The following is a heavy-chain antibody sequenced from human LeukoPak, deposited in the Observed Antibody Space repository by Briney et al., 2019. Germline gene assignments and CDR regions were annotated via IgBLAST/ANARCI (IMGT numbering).Heavy chain of an antibody. Sequence: SQTLSLTCAISGDSLSSNSAAWNWLRQSPSRGLEWLRRTYYRATWYNDYAVSVKSLITIKPATSKYMFSVSLTSAPPAVTAAYYCAREGIAAAGRPRWFDPWRQGTLVRVSS. CDR1: GDSLSSNSAA. CDR3: AREGIAAAGRPRWFDP. D-gene: IGHD6-13*01. CDR2: TYYRATWYN. V-gene: IGHV6-1*01. J-gene: IGHJ5*02.